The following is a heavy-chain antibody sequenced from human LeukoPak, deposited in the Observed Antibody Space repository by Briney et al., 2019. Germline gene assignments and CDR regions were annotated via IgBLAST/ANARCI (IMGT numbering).Heavy chain of an antibody. V-gene: IGHV3-48*03. J-gene: IGHJ3*02. CDR3: VSDAFDI. CDR1: GCTFSNFE. CDR2: ISSSGSAI. Sequence: PGGSLRLPCAASGCTFSNFEMTWVRQAPEKGLELVSYISSSGSAIYYGDSVKGRFTISRDNAKNSLYLQMNNLRAEDTAVYYCVSDAFDIWGQGTMVTVSS.